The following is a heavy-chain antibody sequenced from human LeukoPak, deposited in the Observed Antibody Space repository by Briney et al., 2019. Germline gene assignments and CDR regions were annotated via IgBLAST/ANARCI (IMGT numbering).Heavy chain of an antibody. D-gene: IGHD3-3*01. CDR2: ISAYNGNT. J-gene: IGHJ4*02. Sequence: ASVKVSCKASGYTFTSYGISLVRQAPGQGLEWMGCISAYNGNTNYAQKLQGRVTMTTDTSTSTAYMELRSLRSDDTAVYYCARDRSYDFGSGYYPFDYWGQGTLVTVSS. V-gene: IGHV1-18*01. CDR3: ARDRSYDFGSGYYPFDY. CDR1: GYTFTSYG.